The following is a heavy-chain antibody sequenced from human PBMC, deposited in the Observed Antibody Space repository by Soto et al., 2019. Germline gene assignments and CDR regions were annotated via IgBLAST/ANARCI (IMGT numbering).Heavy chain of an antibody. Sequence: GGSLRLSCAASGFTFSSYGMHWVRQAPGKGLEWVAVIWYDGSNKYYADSVKGRFTISRDNSKNTLYLQMNSLRAEDTAVYYCARDLSGYCSGGSCYSDYYYYGMDVWGQGTTVTVSS. CDR1: GFTFSSYG. D-gene: IGHD2-15*01. J-gene: IGHJ6*02. CDR2: IWYDGSNK. V-gene: IGHV3-33*01. CDR3: ARDLSGYCSGGSCYSDYYYYGMDV.